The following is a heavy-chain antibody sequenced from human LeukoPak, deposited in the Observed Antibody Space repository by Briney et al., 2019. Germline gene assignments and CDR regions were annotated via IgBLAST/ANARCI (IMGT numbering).Heavy chain of an antibody. CDR2: ISSSGDST. D-gene: IGHD6-19*01. CDR3: AKWGHSSGWYFASPFDY. V-gene: IGHV3-23*01. CDR1: GFTFSAYA. J-gene: IGHJ4*02. Sequence: GGSLRLSCAASGFTFSAYAMTWVRQAPGKGLEWVSAISSSGDSTYYAESVKGRFTISRDNSKNTLYLQMNSLRADDTAVYYCAKWGHSSGWYFASPFDYWGQGTLVTVSS.